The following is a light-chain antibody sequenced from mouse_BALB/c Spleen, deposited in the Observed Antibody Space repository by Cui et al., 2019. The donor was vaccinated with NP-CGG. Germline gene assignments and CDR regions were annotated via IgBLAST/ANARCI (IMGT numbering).Light chain of an antibody. Sequence: QAVVPQESALTTSPGETGTLTCRSSTGAVTTSNYANWVQEKPDHLFTGLIGGTNNRAPGVPARFSGSLIGDKAALTITGAQTEDEAIYFCVLWYSNHWVFGGGTKLTVL. J-gene: IGLJ1*01. CDR1: TGAVTTSNY. CDR2: GTN. V-gene: IGLV1*01. CDR3: VLWYSNHWV.